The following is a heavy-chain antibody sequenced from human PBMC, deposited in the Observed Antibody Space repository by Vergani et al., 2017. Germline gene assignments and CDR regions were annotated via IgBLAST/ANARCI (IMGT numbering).Heavy chain of an antibody. CDR1: GFSLSNARMG. CDR2: IFSNDEK. Sequence: QVTLKESGPVLVKPTETLTLTCTVSGFSLSNARMGVSWIRQPPGKALEWLAHIFSNDEKSYSTSLKSRLTISKDTSKSQVVLTMTNMDPVDTATYYCARIDLSSSWYENDYWGQGTLVTVSS. CDR3: ARIDLSSSWYENDY. J-gene: IGHJ4*02. D-gene: IGHD6-13*01. V-gene: IGHV2-26*01.